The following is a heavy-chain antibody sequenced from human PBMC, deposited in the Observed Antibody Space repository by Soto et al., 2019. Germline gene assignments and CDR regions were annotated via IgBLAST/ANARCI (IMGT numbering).Heavy chain of an antibody. J-gene: IGHJ4*02. CDR3: AREGSYSAYNFAHGIQLWSFDF. Sequence: SETLSLTCTVSGGSINTFYWIWVRQPAGKGLEWIGRIFSSGSTSFNPSLESRVAMSVDTSKNHFSLNLSSVTAADMAVYYCAREGSYSAYNFAHGIQLWSFDFWGQGALVTVSS. V-gene: IGHV4-4*07. CDR1: GGSINTFY. D-gene: IGHD5-12*01. CDR2: IFSSGST.